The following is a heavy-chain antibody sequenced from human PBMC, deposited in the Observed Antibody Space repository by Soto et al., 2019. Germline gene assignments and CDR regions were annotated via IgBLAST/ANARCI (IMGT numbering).Heavy chain of an antibody. CDR2: ISFDGSKK. J-gene: IGHJ6*02. D-gene: IGHD1-7*01. V-gene: IGHV3-30-3*01. CDR3: VRDVQTRATRFYGMDV. Sequence: RNGLEWVAVISFDGSKKYYSDSVKGRFTISRDDSKNTLYLQMNSLRAEDTAMYYCVRDVQTRATRFYGMDVWGQPTTLTVSS.